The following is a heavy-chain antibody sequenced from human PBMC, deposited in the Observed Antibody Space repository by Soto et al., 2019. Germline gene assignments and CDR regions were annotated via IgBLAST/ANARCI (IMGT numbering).Heavy chain of an antibody. V-gene: IGHV1-18*01. Sequence: QVHLVQSGAEVKKPGASVKVSCKGSGYDFTTYGITWVRQAPGQVLEWMAWISAHNGNTDYAQKLQGRVTVTRDTXXXXXXXXXXXXXXXXTXXXXXAXGRYGDYWGQGALVTVSS. CDR2: ISAHNGNT. D-gene: IGHD1-26*01. CDR1: GYDFTTYG. J-gene: IGHJ4*02. CDR3: AXGRYGDY.